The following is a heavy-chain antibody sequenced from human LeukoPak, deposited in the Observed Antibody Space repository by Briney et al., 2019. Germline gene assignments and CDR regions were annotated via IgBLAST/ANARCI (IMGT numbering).Heavy chain of an antibody. Sequence: SETLSLTCTVSDGSISSYYWSWIRQPAGKGLEWIGRIYTSGSTNYNASLKSRVNMSVDTSKNQFSLKLSSVTAADTAVYYCARVGYDFCSGYYYFDYWGQGTLVTVSS. D-gene: IGHD3-3*01. CDR1: DGSISSYY. J-gene: IGHJ4*02. CDR2: IYTSGST. CDR3: ARVGYDFCSGYYYFDY. V-gene: IGHV4-4*07.